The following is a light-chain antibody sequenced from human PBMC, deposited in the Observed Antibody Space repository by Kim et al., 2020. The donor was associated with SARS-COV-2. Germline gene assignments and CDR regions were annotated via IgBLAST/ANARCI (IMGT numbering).Light chain of an antibody. CDR1: SSNIGSNT. CDR2: SNN. CDR3: AAWDDSLNGLYV. Sequence: QGVTISCSGSSSNIGSNTVNWYQQLPGTAPKLLIYSNNQRPSGVPDRFSGSKSGTSASLAISGLQSEDEADYYCAAWDDSLNGLYVFGTGTKVTVL. V-gene: IGLV1-44*01. J-gene: IGLJ1*01.